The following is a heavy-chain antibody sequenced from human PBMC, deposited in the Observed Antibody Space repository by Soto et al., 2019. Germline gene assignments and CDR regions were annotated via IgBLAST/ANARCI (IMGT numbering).Heavy chain of an antibody. V-gene: IGHV1-69*06. CDR1: GGAFRSYT. Sequence: QVQLVQSGAEVKKPGSSVKVSCKASGGAFRSYTISWVRQAPGQGLEWMGGITPIFGAANYAQKFEGRVTISADKSATTAYMELSNLTSEETAVYYCARDEIAVANRVGMDVWGQGTTGIVSS. CDR3: ARDEIAVANRVGMDV. J-gene: IGHJ6*01. D-gene: IGHD6-19*01. CDR2: ITPIFGAA.